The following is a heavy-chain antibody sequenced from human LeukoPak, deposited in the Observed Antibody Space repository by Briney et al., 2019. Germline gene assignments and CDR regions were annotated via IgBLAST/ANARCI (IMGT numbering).Heavy chain of an antibody. Sequence: PGGSLRLSCAASGFTFSYAWMTWVRRAPGKGLEWVGRIRGKTDGGTTDYAAPVKGRFTISRDDSKNTLYLQMNSLRTEDTAVYYCTTEMDTAIYYWGQGTLVTVSS. CDR3: TTEMDTAIYY. J-gene: IGHJ4*02. D-gene: IGHD5-18*01. CDR1: GFTFSYAW. V-gene: IGHV3-15*01. CDR2: IRGKTDGGTT.